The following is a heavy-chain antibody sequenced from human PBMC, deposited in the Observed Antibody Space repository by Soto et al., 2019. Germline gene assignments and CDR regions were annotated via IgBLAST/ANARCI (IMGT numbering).Heavy chain of an antibody. V-gene: IGHV1-18*01. CDR1: GYTFTSYG. CDR3: ARRRFFGVVIAFDP. D-gene: IGHD3-3*01. J-gene: IGHJ5*02. CDR2: ISAYNGNT. Sequence: ASVKVSCKASGYTFTSYGISWVQQAPGQGLEWMGWISAYNGNTNYAQKLQGRVTMTTDTSTSTAYMELRSLRSDDTAVYYCARRRFFGVVIAFDPWGQGTLVTVSS.